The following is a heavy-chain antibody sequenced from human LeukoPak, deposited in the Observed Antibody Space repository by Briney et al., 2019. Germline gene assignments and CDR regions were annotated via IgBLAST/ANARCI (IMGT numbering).Heavy chain of an antibody. V-gene: IGHV3-20*04. CDR3: AREGGIVGAEENDY. D-gene: IGHD1-26*01. CDR1: GFTFDDYG. CDR2: INWNGGST. J-gene: IGHJ4*02. Sequence: GGSLRLSCAASGFTFDDYGMSWVRQAPGKGLEWVSGINWNGGSTGYVDSVKGRFTISRDNTKNSLYLQMNSLRAEDTALYYCAREGGIVGAEENDYWGQGTLVTVSS.